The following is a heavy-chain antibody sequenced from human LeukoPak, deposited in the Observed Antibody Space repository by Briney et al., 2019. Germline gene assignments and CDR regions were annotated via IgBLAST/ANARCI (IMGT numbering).Heavy chain of an antibody. J-gene: IGHJ6*02. CDR2: ISAYSGNT. Sequence: ASVKVSCKASGYTFSSYGISWVRQAPGQGLEWIGWISAYSGNTNYAQKLQGRVTMSTDTSTSTAYMELRSLRSDDTAVYYCARAKLGYCSGGSCYYYYYGMDVWGQGTTVTVSS. D-gene: IGHD2-15*01. CDR3: ARAKLGYCSGGSCYYYYYGMDV. V-gene: IGHV1-18*01. CDR1: GYTFSSYG.